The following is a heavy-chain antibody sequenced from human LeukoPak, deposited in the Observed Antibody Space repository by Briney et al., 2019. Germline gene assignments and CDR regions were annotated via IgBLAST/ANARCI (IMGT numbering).Heavy chain of an antibody. D-gene: IGHD6-6*01. CDR2: IYYSGST. V-gene: IGHV4-31*03. CDR1: GGSISSGGYY. Sequence: SETLSLTCTVSGGSISSGGYYWSWIRQHPGKGLEWIGYIYYSGSTYYNPSLKSRVTISVDTSKNQFSLKLSSVTAADTALYYCARDVFEYSSSFRQNWFDPWGQGTLVTVSS. J-gene: IGHJ5*02. CDR3: ARDVFEYSSSFRQNWFDP.